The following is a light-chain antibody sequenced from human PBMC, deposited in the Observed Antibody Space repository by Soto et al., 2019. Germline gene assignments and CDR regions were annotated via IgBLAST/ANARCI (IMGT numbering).Light chain of an antibody. V-gene: IGKV3D-20*01. Sequence: EIVLTQSPAALSLSPGERAALSCGASQSVSSNYLAWYQQKPGLAPRLLIYDASRRATGIPDRFSGSGPGTDFILSISRLEPEDFAVYYCQQYGSSPWTFGQGTKVDIK. CDR3: QQYGSSPWT. CDR2: DAS. J-gene: IGKJ1*01. CDR1: QSVSSNY.